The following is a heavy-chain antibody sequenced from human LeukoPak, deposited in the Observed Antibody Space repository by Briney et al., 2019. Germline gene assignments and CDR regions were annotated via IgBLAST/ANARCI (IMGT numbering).Heavy chain of an antibody. Sequence: SETLSLTCAVYGGSFSGYYWSWIRQPPGKGLEWIGEINHSGSTNYNPSLKSRVTISGDTSKNQFSLKLSSVTAADTAVYYCARGRRVYSSPFCRPFASWGRGTLVTVSS. CDR3: ARGRRVYSSPFCRPFAS. J-gene: IGHJ4*02. V-gene: IGHV4-34*01. CDR1: GGSFSGYY. CDR2: INHSGST. D-gene: IGHD6-6*01.